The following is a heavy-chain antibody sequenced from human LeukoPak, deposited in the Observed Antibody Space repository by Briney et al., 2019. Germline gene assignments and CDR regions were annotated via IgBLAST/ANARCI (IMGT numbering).Heavy chain of an antibody. Sequence: SETLSLTCTVSGASLNSYYWSWIRQPAGKGLEWIGRIYSGGSTIYNPSLKSRVTLSVDTSKNQFSLRLSSLTVADTAVYYCAREGRYGDYKGYWGQGTLVTVSS. CDR3: AREGRYGDYKGY. V-gene: IGHV4-4*07. J-gene: IGHJ4*02. CDR2: IYSGGST. D-gene: IGHD4-17*01. CDR1: GASLNSYY.